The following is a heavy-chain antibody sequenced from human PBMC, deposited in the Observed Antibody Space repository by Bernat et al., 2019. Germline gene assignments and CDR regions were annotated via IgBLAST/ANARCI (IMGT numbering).Heavy chain of an antibody. J-gene: IGHJ6*03. D-gene: IGHD3-3*01. CDR1: GYTFTSYG. Sequence: QVQLVQSGAEVKKPGASVKVSCKASGYTFTSYGISWVRQAPGQGLEWMGWISAYNGNTNYAQKLQGRVTMTTDTSTSTAYMELRSLRSDDTAVYYCARGGYYDFWSGYFSDYYYDMDVWGKGTTVTVSS. V-gene: IGHV1-18*01. CDR3: ARGGYYDFWSGYFSDYYYDMDV. CDR2: ISAYNGNT.